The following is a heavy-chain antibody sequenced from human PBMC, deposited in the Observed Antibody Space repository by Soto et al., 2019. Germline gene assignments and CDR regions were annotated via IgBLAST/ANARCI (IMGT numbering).Heavy chain of an antibody. V-gene: IGHV4-31*03. Sequence: QVQLQESGPGLVKPSQTLSLTCTVSGGSISSGGYYWSWIRQHPGKGLEWIGYIYYSGSTYYNPSLKSRVTIPVDTSKNQLSLKLSSVTAADTAVYYCARFTAMVTYFDYWGQGTLVTVSS. J-gene: IGHJ4*02. CDR1: GGSISSGGYY. CDR3: ARFTAMVTYFDY. CDR2: IYYSGST. D-gene: IGHD5-18*01.